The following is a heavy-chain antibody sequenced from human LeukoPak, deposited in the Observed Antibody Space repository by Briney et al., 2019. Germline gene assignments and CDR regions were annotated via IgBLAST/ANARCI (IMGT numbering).Heavy chain of an antibody. V-gene: IGHV1-18*01. D-gene: IGHD4-17*01. CDR2: ISAYNGNT. CDR1: GHTFTNYG. CDR3: ARELDYGDIEYDN. Sequence: ASVKVSCKASGHTFTNYGITWVRQAPGQGLEWMGWISAYNGNTNYAQKFQGRVTMTTDTSTNTVYMELRSLRSDDTAVYYCARELDYGDIEYDNWGQGTLVTVSS. J-gene: IGHJ4*02.